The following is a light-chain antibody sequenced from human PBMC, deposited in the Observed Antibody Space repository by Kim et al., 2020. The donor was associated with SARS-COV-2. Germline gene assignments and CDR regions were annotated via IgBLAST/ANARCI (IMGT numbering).Light chain of an antibody. CDR2: AAT. J-gene: IGKJ2*01. V-gene: IGKV1-39*01. CDR1: QSISSY. Sequence: SASVGDSVTITCRASQSISSYLNWYQQKPGKAPKVLIYAATSLQSGVPSRFSGSGSGTDFTLTISSLQPEDFATYFCQQSYSTPYTFGQGTKLEI. CDR3: QQSYSTPYT.